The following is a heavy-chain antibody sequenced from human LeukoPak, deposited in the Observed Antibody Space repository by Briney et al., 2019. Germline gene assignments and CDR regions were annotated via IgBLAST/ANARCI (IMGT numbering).Heavy chain of an antibody. CDR2: INPNSGGT. CDR3: ARDLFPRPHYDSSCYQEYYFDY. CDR1: GYTFTGYY. Sequence: GASVKVSCKASGYTFTGYYMHWVRQAPGQGLEWMGWINPNSGGTNYAQKFQGRVTMTRDTSISTAYMELSRLRSDDTAVYYCARDLFPRPHYDSSCYQEYYFDYWGQGTLVTVSS. D-gene: IGHD3-22*01. V-gene: IGHV1-2*02. J-gene: IGHJ4*02.